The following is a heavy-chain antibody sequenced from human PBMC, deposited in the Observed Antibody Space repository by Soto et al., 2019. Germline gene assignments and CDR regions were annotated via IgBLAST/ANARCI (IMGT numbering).Heavy chain of an antibody. Sequence: SETLSLTSTVSGGNISSYGWSWIRQPPGKGLEWIGYIYYSGSTNYNPSLKSRVTISVDTSKNQFSLKLSPVTAADTAVYYCAISGYSYGPIDYWGQGTLVTVSS. J-gene: IGHJ4*02. V-gene: IGHV4-59*01. CDR1: GGNISSYG. CDR2: IYYSGST. CDR3: AISGYSYGPIDY. D-gene: IGHD5-18*01.